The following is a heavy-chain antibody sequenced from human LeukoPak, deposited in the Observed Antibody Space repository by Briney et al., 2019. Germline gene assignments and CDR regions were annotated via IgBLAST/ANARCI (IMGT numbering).Heavy chain of an antibody. D-gene: IGHD2-2*02. CDR2: IYTSGST. CDR1: GGSISSYY. Sequence: PSETLSLTCTVSGGSISSYYWSWIRQPPGKGLVWIGYIYTSGSTNYNPSLKSRVTISVDTSKNQFSLKLSSVTAADTAVYYCARHCSSTSCYTGNWFDPWGQGTLVTVSS. CDR3: ARHCSSTSCYTGNWFDP. V-gene: IGHV4-4*09. J-gene: IGHJ5*02.